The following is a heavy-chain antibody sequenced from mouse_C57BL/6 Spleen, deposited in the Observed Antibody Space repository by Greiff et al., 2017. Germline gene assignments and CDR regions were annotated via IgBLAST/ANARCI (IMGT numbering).Heavy chain of an antibody. CDR2: IHPCDGGT. J-gene: IGHJ2*01. V-gene: IGHV1-74*01. CDR1: GYTFTSYW. Sequence: VQLQQPGAELVKPGASVKLSCKASGYTFTSYWMHWVKQRPVQGLEWIGKIHPCDGGTHYTQKFKGKATLTVDKSSSTAYMQLSSLTSEYSAVYYYAIDGGYFDYWGQGTTLTVSS. CDR3: AIDGGYFDY. D-gene: IGHD1-1*02.